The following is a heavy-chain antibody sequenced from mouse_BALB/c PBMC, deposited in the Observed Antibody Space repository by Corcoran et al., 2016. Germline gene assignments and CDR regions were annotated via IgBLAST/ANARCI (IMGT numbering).Heavy chain of an antibody. V-gene: IGHV1S56*01. CDR1: GYTFTSYD. Sequence: QVQLQQSAPELVKPGALVKISCKASGYTFTSYDINWVKQRPGQGLEWIGWIYPGDGSTKYNEKFKGKATLTADKSSSTAYMQPSSLTSENSAVYFCARSYDGYSSLYAMDYWGQGTSVTVSS. D-gene: IGHD2-3*01. CDR3: ARSYDGYSSLYAMDY. J-gene: IGHJ4*01. CDR2: IYPGDGST.